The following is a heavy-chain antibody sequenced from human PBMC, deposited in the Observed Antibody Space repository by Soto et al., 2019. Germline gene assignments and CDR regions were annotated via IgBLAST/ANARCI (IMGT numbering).Heavy chain of an antibody. CDR1: GFTFSSYS. J-gene: IGHJ1*01. V-gene: IGHV3-48*01. CDR2: ISSSSSTI. CDR3: AYSSSWYGPGDFQH. Sequence: GGSLRLSCAASGFTFSSYSMNWVRQAPGKGLEWVSYISSSSSTIYYADSVKGRFTISRDNAKNSLYLQMNSLRAEDTAVYYCAYSSSWYGPGDFQHWGQGTLVTVSS. D-gene: IGHD6-13*01.